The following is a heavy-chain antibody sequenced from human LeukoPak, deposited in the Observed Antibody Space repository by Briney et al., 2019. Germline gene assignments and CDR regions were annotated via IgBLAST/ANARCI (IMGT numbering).Heavy chain of an antibody. CDR2: IRYVGINK. D-gene: IGHD6-19*01. Sequence: GGSLRLSCAASGFTFSTYGMHWVRQAPGKGLEWVSFIRYVGINKYYADSVKGRFTISRDNAKNSLYLQMNSLRAEDTAVYYCGRAVAAYWGQGTLVTVSS. CDR3: GRAVAAY. V-gene: IGHV3-30*02. J-gene: IGHJ4*02. CDR1: GFTFSTYG.